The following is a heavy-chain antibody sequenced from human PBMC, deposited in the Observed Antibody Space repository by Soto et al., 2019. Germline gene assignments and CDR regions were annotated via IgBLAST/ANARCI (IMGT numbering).Heavy chain of an antibody. Sequence: PSETLSLTCTVSGGSISTYYWSWIRQPPGKGLEWIGYIYYSGSTNYNPSLESRVTISVDTSKNQFSLKLSSVTAADTAVYYCARGGWRHIDYWGQGTLVTVSS. CDR3: ARGGWRHIDY. CDR1: GGSISTYY. CDR2: IYYSGST. D-gene: IGHD3-3*01. V-gene: IGHV4-59*08. J-gene: IGHJ4*02.